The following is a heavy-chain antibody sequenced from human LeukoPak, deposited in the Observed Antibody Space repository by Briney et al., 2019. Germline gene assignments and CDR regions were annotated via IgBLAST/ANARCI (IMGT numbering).Heavy chain of an antibody. Sequence: NPSETLSLTCAVYGGSFSGYYWSWIRQPPGKGLEWIGEINHSGSTNYNPSLKSRVIISVDTSKNQFSLKLSSVTAADTAVYYCARAPDTYYYDSRAVDYWGQGTLVTVSS. CDR2: INHSGST. J-gene: IGHJ4*02. D-gene: IGHD3-22*01. V-gene: IGHV4-34*01. CDR3: ARAPDTYYYDSRAVDY. CDR1: GGSFSGYY.